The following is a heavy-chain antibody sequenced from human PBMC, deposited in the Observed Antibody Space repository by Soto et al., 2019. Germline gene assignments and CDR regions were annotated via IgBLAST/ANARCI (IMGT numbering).Heavy chain of an antibody. CDR1: GGSISSGGYN. CDR2: IYYSGST. V-gene: IGHV4-31*03. J-gene: IGHJ5*02. D-gene: IGHD6-13*01. CDR3: ARAHPLQLSLGWFDP. Sequence: QVQLQESGPGLVKPSQTLSLTCTVSGGSISSGGYNWSWIRQHPGKGLEWIGYIYYSGSTYYNPSLKSRVTISVDTSKNQFSLKLSSVTAADTAVYYCARAHPLQLSLGWFDPWGQGTLVTVSS.